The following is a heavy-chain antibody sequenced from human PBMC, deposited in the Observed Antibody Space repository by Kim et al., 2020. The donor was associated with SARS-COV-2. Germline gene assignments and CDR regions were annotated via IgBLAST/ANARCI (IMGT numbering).Heavy chain of an antibody. V-gene: IGHV4-59*01. CDR3: PRDPGGYVDY. CDR2: IYYSGST. Sequence: SETLSLTCTVSGGSISSYYWSWIRQPPGKGLEWIGSIYYSGSTNYNPSLKSRVTISVDTSKNQFSLKLSSVTAADTAVYYCPRDPGGYVDYWGQRTLVTV. CDR1: GGSISSYY. J-gene: IGHJ4*02. D-gene: IGHD2-8*02.